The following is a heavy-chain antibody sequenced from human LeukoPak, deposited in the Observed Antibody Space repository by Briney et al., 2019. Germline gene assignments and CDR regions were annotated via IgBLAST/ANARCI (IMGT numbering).Heavy chain of an antibody. J-gene: IGHJ5*02. CDR1: GSSISDNYY. CDR2: VYHSGST. Sequence: PSETLSLTCTIFGSSISDNYYWGWIRRPPGNGLEWIGSVYHSGSTYYNPSLKSRVTLSVDTSNNHFSLKLRSVTASDTAVYYCARHNYYHFWSTLNWFDPWGQGTLVTVSS. V-gene: IGHV4-38-2*02. CDR3: ARHNYYHFWSTLNWFDP. D-gene: IGHD3-3*01.